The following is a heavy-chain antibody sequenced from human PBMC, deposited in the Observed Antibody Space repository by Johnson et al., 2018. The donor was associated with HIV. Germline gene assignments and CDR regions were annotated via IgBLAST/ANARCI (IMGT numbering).Heavy chain of an antibody. D-gene: IGHD4-17*01. J-gene: IGHJ3*02. CDR2: ISWNSGSI. V-gene: IGHV3-9*01. CDR1: GFTFDDYA. Sequence: VQLVESGGGLVQPGRSLRLSCAASGFTFDDYAMHWVRQAPGKGLEWVSGISWNSGSIGYADSVKGRFTLSRDNSKNTVYLQMNSLRAEDTAVYYCAKDQYRKLTTVAGIWGQGTMVTVSS. CDR3: AKDQYRKLTTVAGI.